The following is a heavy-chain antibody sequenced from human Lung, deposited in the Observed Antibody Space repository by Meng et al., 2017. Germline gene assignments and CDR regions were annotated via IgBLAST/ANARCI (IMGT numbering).Heavy chain of an antibody. J-gene: IGHJ4*02. D-gene: IGHD3-22*01. V-gene: IGHV1-69*01. CDR1: GGTFSSSA. CDR2: IIPLFDTT. CDR3: ARALGLTTMMTY. Sequence: QVQLVESGAEGKKPGSSVKVSCKASGGTFSSSAISRVRQAPGQGLEWMGGIIPLFDTTHYAQNFQGRVSITADESTRTAYMELSSLRSEDTAVYYCARALGLTTMMTYWGQGTLVTVSS.